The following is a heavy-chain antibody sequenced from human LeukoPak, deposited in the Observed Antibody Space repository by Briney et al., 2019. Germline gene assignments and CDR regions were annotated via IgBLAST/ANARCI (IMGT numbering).Heavy chain of an antibody. V-gene: IGHV3-74*01. Sequence: GGSLRLSCAASGFTFSSYWMHWVRQAPGKGLVWVSRINSDGRSIGYADSVEGRFTISRDSAKNTLYLQMNGLRAGDTAVYYCARGPAGPHSYVVFEHWGQGTLVTVSS. CDR1: GFTFSSYW. CDR3: ARGPAGPHSYVVFEH. D-gene: IGHD5-18*01. J-gene: IGHJ4*02. CDR2: INSDGRSI.